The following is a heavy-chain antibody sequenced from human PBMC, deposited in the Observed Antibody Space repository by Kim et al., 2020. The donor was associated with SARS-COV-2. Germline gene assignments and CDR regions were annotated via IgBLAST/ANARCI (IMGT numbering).Heavy chain of an antibody. D-gene: IGHD3-3*01. CDR1: GYTFTSYA. Sequence: ASVKVSCKASGYTFTSYAMNWVRQAPGQGLEWMGWINTNTGNPTYAQGFTGRFVFSLDTSVSTAYLQISSLKAEDTAVYYCARDGRPIRGFLESLFDPWGQGTLVTVSS. V-gene: IGHV7-4-1*02. CDR3: ARDGRPIRGFLESLFDP. J-gene: IGHJ5*02. CDR2: INTNTGNP.